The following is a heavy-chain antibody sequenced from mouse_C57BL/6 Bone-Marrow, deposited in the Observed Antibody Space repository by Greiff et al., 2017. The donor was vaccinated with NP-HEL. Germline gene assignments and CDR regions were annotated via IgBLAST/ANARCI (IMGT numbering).Heavy chain of an antibody. CDR1: GFTFSNYW. Sequence: EVQVVESGGGLVQPGGSMKLSCVASGFTFSNYWMNWVRQSPEKGLEWVAQIRLKSDNYATHYAESVKGRFTISRDDSKSSVYLQMNNLRAEDTGIYYCTASYDYDGGYAMDYWGQGTSVTVSS. J-gene: IGHJ4*01. V-gene: IGHV6-3*01. D-gene: IGHD2-4*01. CDR2: IRLKSDNYAT. CDR3: TASYDYDGGYAMDY.